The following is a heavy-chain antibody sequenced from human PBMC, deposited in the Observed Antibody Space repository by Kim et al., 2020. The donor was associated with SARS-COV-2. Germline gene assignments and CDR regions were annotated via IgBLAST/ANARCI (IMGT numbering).Heavy chain of an antibody. D-gene: IGHD1-26*01. J-gene: IGHJ6*02. Sequence: GGSLRLSCAASGFTFSSYGMHWVRQAPGKGLEWVAVIWYGGSNKYYADSVKGRFTISRDNSKNTLYLQMNSLRAEDTAVYYCARDLLVGATSDGMDVLGQGTTVTASS. CDR2: IWYGGSNK. CDR1: GFTFSSYG. CDR3: ARDLLVGATSDGMDV. V-gene: IGHV3-33*01.